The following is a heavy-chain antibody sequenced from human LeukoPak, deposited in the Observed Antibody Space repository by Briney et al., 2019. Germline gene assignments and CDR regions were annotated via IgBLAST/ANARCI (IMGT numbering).Heavy chain of an antibody. CDR3: ARGNPTRGWLQIYYFDY. J-gene: IGHJ4*02. CDR1: GYTFTGYY. V-gene: IGHV1-2*02. Sequence: ASVKVSCKASGYTFTGYYMHWVRQAPGQGLEWMGWIYPNSGGTNYAQKFQGRVTMTRDTSISTAYMELSRLRSDDMAVYYCARGNPTRGWLQIYYFDYWGQGTLVTVSS. CDR2: IYPNSGGT. D-gene: IGHD5-24*01.